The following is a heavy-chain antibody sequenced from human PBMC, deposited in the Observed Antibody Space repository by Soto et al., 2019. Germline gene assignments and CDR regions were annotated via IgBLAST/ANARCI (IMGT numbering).Heavy chain of an antibody. Sequence: PSETLSLTCSVSGGSIGGYYGSWIRQPPGKGLEWIGYIYYSGSTKYNPSLKSRVIISVDTSKNQFSLKLSSVNAADTGVYYCARGAIAVAMGVDYWGQGTLVTSPQ. J-gene: IGHJ4*02. CDR2: IYYSGST. D-gene: IGHD6-19*01. CDR3: ARGAIAVAMGVDY. V-gene: IGHV4-59*01. CDR1: GGSIGGYY.